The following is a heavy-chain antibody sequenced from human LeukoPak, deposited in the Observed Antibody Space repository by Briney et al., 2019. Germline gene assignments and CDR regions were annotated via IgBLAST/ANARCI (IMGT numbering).Heavy chain of an antibody. D-gene: IGHD5-12*01. J-gene: IGHJ6*03. CDR2: INHSGST. V-gene: IGHV4-34*01. CDR3: ARKRGVATITASYYYYMDV. Sequence: PSETLSLTCAVYGGSFSGYYWGWIRQPPGKGLEWIGEINHSGSTNYNPSLKSRVTISVDTSKNQFSLKLSSVTAADTAVYYCARKRGVATITASYYYYMDVWGKGTTVTVSS. CDR1: GGSFSGYY.